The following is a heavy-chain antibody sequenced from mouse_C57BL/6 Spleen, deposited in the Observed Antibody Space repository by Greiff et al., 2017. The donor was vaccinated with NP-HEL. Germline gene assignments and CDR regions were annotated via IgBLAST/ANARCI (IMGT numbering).Heavy chain of an antibody. D-gene: IGHD2-3*01. J-gene: IGHJ3*01. CDR3: ARSYDGYYVGFAY. V-gene: IGHV5-17*01. CDR2: ISSGSSTI. Sequence: EVNVVESGGGLVKPGGSLKLSCAASGFTFSDYGMHWVRQAPEKGLEWVAYISSGSSTIYYADTVKGRFTISRDNAKNTLFLQMTSLRSEDTAMYYCARSYDGYYVGFAYWGQGTLVTVSA. CDR1: GFTFSDYG.